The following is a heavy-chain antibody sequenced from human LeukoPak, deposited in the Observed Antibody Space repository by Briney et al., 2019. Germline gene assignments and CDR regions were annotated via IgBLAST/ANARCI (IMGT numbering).Heavy chain of an antibody. V-gene: IGHV1-8*01. CDR3: ARGARIAARRENWFDP. D-gene: IGHD6-6*01. J-gene: IGHJ5*02. CDR1: ACTFTSYD. CDR2: MNPNSGNT. Sequence: APVKVSCKASACTFTSYDINWVRQATGQGLEWMGWMNPNSGNTGYAQKFQGRVTMTRNTSISTAYMELSSLRSEDTAVYYCARGARIAARRENWFDPWGQGTLVTVPS.